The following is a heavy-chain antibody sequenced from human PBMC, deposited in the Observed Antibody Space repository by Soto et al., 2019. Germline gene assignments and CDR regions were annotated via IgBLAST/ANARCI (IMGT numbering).Heavy chain of an antibody. Sequence: ASVKVSCKASGFTFTSSAVQWVRQARGQRLEWIGWIVVGSGNTNYAQKFQERVTITRDMSTSTAYMELSSLRSEDTAVYYCAAGDSHDSSGYYYYYYGMDVWGQGTTVTVYS. V-gene: IGHV1-58*01. CDR3: AAGDSHDSSGYYYYYYGMDV. D-gene: IGHD3-22*01. CDR2: IVVGSGNT. CDR1: GFTFTSSA. J-gene: IGHJ6*02.